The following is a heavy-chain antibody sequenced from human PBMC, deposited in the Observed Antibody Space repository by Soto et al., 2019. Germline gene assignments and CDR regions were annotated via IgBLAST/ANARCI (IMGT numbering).Heavy chain of an antibody. J-gene: IGHJ4*02. CDR2: INHSGST. CDR3: ARGREGVREALDY. Sequence: SETLSLTCAVYGGSFSGYYWSWIRQPPGKGLEWIGEINHSGSTNYNPSLKSRVTISVDTSKNQFSLKLSSVTAADTAVYYCARGREGVREALDYWGQGTRVTVSS. CDR1: GGSFSGYY. D-gene: IGHD3-10*01. V-gene: IGHV4-34*01.